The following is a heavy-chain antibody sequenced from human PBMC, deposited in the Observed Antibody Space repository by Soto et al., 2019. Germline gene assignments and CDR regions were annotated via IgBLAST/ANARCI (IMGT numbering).Heavy chain of an antibody. CDR1: GFTFSSYA. CDR3: AKLAARPRYYYYYYGMDV. D-gene: IGHD6-6*01. J-gene: IGHJ6*02. V-gene: IGHV3-23*01. Sequence: GGSLRLSCAASGFTFSSYAMSWVRQAPGKGLEWVSAISGSGGSTYYADSVKGRFTISRDNSKNTLYLQMNSLRAEDTAVYYCAKLAARPRYYYYYYGMDVWGQGTTVTVSS. CDR2: ISGSGGST.